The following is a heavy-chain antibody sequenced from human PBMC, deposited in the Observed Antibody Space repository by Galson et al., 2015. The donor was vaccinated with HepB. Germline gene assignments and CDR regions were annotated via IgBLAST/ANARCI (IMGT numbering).Heavy chain of an antibody. CDR3: ASAYCSSTSCYPDY. Sequence: SLRLSCAASGFTFSSYAMHWVRQAPGKGLEWVAVISYDGSNKYYADSVKGRFTISRDNSKNTLYLQMNSLRAEDTAVYYCASAYCSSTSCYPDYWGQGTLVTVSS. CDR2: ISYDGSNK. D-gene: IGHD2-2*01. V-gene: IGHV3-30-3*01. J-gene: IGHJ4*02. CDR1: GFTFSSYA.